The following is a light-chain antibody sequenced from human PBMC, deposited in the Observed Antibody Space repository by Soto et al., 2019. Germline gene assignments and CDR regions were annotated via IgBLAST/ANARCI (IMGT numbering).Light chain of an antibody. Sequence: EIVMTQSPATLSVSPGERATLSCRASQSVSNNLAWYHQQPGQAPRLLIYGASTTASGIPARFSGSGSGTEFTPTISSLEPEDFVVYYCQQYDSSPRTFGGGTKVDIK. CDR3: QQYDSSPRT. V-gene: IGKV3-15*01. CDR1: QSVSNN. CDR2: GAS. J-gene: IGKJ4*01.